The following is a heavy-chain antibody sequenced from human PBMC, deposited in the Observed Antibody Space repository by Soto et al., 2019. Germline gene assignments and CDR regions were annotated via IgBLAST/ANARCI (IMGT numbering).Heavy chain of an antibody. CDR3: AREGSYTAYHLEPGLQLWSFDF. Sequence: SETLSLTCTVSGGSINTFYWSWVRQPAGKGLEWIGRIFSSGSTSFNPSLESRVAMSVDTSKNHFSLNLSSVTAADMAVYYCAREGSYTAYHLEPGLQLWSFDFWGQGALVTVSS. CDR1: GGSINTFY. D-gene: IGHD5-12*01. V-gene: IGHV4-4*07. CDR2: IFSSGST. J-gene: IGHJ4*02.